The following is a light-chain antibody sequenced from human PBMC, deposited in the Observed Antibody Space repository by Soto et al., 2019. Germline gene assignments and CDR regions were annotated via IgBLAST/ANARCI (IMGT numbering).Light chain of an antibody. J-gene: IGLJ2*01. CDR1: SSDVGGYNY. Sequence: QSALTQPRSVSGSPGQSVTISCTGTSSDVGGYNYVSWYQQHPVKAPKLMIYDVSKRPSGVPDRFSGSKSGNTASLTISGLQAEDEADYYCCSYAGSDVVFGGGTKLTVL. CDR3: CSYAGSDVV. V-gene: IGLV2-11*01. CDR2: DVS.